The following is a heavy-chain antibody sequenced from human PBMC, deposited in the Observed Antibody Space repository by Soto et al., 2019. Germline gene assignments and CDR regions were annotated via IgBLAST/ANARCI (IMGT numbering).Heavy chain of an antibody. D-gene: IGHD1-26*01. CDR2: MNPNSGNT. V-gene: IGHV1-8*02. CDR1: GYTFASHA. J-gene: IGHJ6*03. CDR3: ATTWRYYYMDV. Sequence: ASVKVSCKASGYTFASHAFNWVRQATGQGLEWMGWMNPNSGNTGYAQKFQGRVTMTRNTSISTAYMELSSLRSEDTAVYYCATTWRYYYMDVWGKGTTVTVSS.